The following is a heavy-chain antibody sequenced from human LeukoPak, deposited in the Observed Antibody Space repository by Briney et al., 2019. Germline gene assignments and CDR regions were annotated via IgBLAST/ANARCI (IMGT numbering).Heavy chain of an antibody. CDR2: ISGSGGST. V-gene: IGHV3-23*01. CDR3: AKDRRYYYDSSGYYLDC. Sequence: GGSLRLSCAASGFTFSSYAMSWVRQAPGKGLEWVSAISGSGGSTYYADSVKGRFTISRDNSKNTLYPQMNSLRAEDTAVYYCAKDRRYYYDSSGYYLDCWGQGTLVTVSS. J-gene: IGHJ4*02. CDR1: GFTFSSYA. D-gene: IGHD3-22*01.